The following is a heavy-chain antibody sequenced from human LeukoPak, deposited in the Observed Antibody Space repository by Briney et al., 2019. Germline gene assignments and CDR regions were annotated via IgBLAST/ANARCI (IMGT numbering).Heavy chain of an antibody. CDR1: GGSISSSSYY. Sequence: SETLSLTCTVSGGSISSSSYYWRWIRQPPGKGLEWIGSIYYSGSTYYNPSLKSRVTISVDTSKNQFSLKLSSVTAADTAVYYCARSLGYCSSTSGYMTYYYYYYYTDVWGKGTSVTVSS. J-gene: IGHJ6*03. V-gene: IGHV4-39*07. CDR2: IYYSGST. D-gene: IGHD2-2*02. CDR3: ARSLGYCSSTSGYMTYYYYYYYTDV.